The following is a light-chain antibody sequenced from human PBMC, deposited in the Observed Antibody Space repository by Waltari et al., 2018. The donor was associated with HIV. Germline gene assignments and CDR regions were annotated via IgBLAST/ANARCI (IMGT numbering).Light chain of an antibody. CDR3: QQFNYYWT. Sequence: IQMTQTPSILSASVGDRVTITCRASRDVRNWLAWYQQKPGKAPKRLIYKVSSLESGVPSRFSGSGSGAEFTLTINSLQPDDFATYYCQQFNYYWTFGQGTKVEVK. CDR1: RDVRNW. CDR2: KVS. V-gene: IGKV1-5*03. J-gene: IGKJ1*01.